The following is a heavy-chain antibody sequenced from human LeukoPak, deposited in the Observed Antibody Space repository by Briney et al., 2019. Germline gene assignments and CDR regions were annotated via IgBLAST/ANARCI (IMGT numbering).Heavy chain of an antibody. CDR1: GFTFSSYE. D-gene: IGHD6-19*01. Sequence: GGSLRLSCAASGFTFSSYEMNWVRQAPGKGLEWVSYISSSGSTIYYADSVKGRFTISRDNAKNSLYMQMNSLRAEDTAVYYCATGYSSGWYFYFQHWGQGSLVSVSS. J-gene: IGHJ1*01. CDR2: ISSSGSTI. CDR3: ATGYSSGWYFYFQH. V-gene: IGHV3-48*03.